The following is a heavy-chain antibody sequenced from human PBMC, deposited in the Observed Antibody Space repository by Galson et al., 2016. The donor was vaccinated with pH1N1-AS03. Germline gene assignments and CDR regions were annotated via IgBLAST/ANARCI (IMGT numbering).Heavy chain of an antibody. D-gene: IGHD4-17*01. Sequence: SLRLSCAASGSTFRYAWMSWVRQAPGKGLEWVGRIKSKTDGGTTDFAAPVEGRFTISRDDSKNMLYLQMNSLKTEDSAMYYCTKEGYGDYLDYWGQGTLVTVSS. CDR2: IKSKTDGGTT. CDR1: GSTFRYAW. J-gene: IGHJ4*02. V-gene: IGHV3-15*01. CDR3: TKEGYGDYLDY.